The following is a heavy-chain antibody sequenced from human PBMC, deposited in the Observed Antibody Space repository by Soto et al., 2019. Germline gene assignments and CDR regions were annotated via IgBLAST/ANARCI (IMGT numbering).Heavy chain of an antibody. CDR1: GFIFSSFA. CDR3: AKEMATTLEGMDV. CDR2: ISNNGGST. D-gene: IGHD5-12*01. Sequence: GGSLRLSCAASGFIFSSFAMSWVRQAPGKGLEWVSTISNNGGSTYSADSVKGRFTISRDNSKNTLYLQMNSLRAEDTAVYYCAKEMATTLEGMDVWGQGTTVTVSS. J-gene: IGHJ6*02. V-gene: IGHV3-23*01.